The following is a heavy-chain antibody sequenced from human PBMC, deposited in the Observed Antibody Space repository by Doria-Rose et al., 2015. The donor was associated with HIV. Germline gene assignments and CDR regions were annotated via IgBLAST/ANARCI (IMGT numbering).Heavy chain of an antibody. V-gene: IGHV1-3*01. J-gene: IGHJ4*02. D-gene: IGHD6-13*01. CDR1: GYTFSAYA. Sequence: QVQLVPSGAEVKKPGASVTVSCKTSGYTFSAYAIHWVRQAPGQRLEWMGWLNVGNGGTRYSRKFQDRVTITSDTSANTGYMALSSLRSEDTAVYCCARIHSLSSSSLGHWGQGTLVTVSS. CDR3: ARIHSLSSSSLGH. CDR2: LNVGNGGT.